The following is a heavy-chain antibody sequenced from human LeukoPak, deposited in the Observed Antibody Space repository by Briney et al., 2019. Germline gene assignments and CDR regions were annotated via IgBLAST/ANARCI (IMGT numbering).Heavy chain of an antibody. CDR3: AKVGEPFGYYYYYMDV. J-gene: IGHJ6*03. CDR1: GFTFDDYA. Sequence: PGRSLRLSCAASGFTFDDYAMHWVRQAPGKGLEWVSGISWNSGSIGYAASVKGRFTISRDNAKTSLYLQMNSLRAEDTALYYCAKVGEPFGYYYYYMDVWGKGTTVTVSS. V-gene: IGHV3-9*01. CDR2: ISWNSGSI. D-gene: IGHD1-26*01.